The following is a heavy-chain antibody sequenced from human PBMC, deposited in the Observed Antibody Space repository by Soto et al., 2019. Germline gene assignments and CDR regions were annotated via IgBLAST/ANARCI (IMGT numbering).Heavy chain of an antibody. Sequence: PGGSLRLSCAASGFTFSGSAMHWVRQASGKGREGVGRIRSKANSYATAYAASVKGRFTISRDDSKNTAYLQMNSLKTEDTAVYYCTRQEYCSSTSCYYNWFDPWGQGTLVTVSS. CDR3: TRQEYCSSTSCYYNWFDP. CDR2: IRSKANSYAT. D-gene: IGHD2-2*01. V-gene: IGHV3-73*01. CDR1: GFTFSGSA. J-gene: IGHJ5*02.